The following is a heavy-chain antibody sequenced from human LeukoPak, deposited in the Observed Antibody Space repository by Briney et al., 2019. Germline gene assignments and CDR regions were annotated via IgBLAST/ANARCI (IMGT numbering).Heavy chain of an antibody. CDR3: ARARGEGRPFDY. V-gene: IGHV1-69*13. CDR2: IIPIFGTA. J-gene: IGHJ4*02. Sequence: ASVKVSCKASGGTFISYAISWVRQAPGQGLEWMGGIIPIFGTANYAQKFQGRVTITADESTSTAYMELSSLRSEDTAVYYCARARGEGRPFDYWGQGTLVTVSS. CDR1: GGTFISYA.